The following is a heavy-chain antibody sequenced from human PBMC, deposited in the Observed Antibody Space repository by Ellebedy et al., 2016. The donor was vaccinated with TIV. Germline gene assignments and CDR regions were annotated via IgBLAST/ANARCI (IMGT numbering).Heavy chain of an antibody. CDR2: IIPILGIA. CDR1: GHTFTSHY. CDR3: AREIVVVPAAGYGMDV. J-gene: IGHJ6*02. V-gene: IGHV1-69*04. Sequence: ASVKVSCKASGHTFTSHYIDCVRQAPGQGLEWMGRIIPILGIANYAQKFQGRVTITADKSTSTAYMELSSLRSEDTAVYYCAREIVVVPAAGYGMDVWGQGTTVTVSS. D-gene: IGHD2-2*01.